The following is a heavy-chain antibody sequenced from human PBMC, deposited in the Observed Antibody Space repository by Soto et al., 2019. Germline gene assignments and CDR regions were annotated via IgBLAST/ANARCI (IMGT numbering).Heavy chain of an antibody. Sequence: ASVKVSCKASGGTFSSYAISWVRQAPGQGLEWMGGIIPIFGTANYAQKFQGRVTITADESTSTAYMELSSLRSEDTAVYYCARKLMGQLGNMDVWGQGTTVTVSS. V-gene: IGHV1-69*13. CDR2: IIPIFGTA. J-gene: IGHJ6*02. CDR1: GGTFSSYA. D-gene: IGHD6-6*01. CDR3: ARKLMGQLGNMDV.